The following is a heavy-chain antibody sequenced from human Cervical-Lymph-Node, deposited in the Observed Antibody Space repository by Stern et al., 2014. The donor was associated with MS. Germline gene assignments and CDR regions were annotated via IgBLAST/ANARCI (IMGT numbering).Heavy chain of an antibody. CDR1: GYTFTSYG. CDR3: ARGLRGSENAFDI. Sequence: QVQLVQSGAAVKKPGASVKVSCKASGYTFTSYGISWGRQAPGQGLEWMGWISAYNGNTNYAKKLQGRVTITTDTSTSTADMELRSLRSDDTAVYYWARGLRGSENAFDIWGQGTMVTVSS. J-gene: IGHJ3*02. V-gene: IGHV1-18*01. D-gene: IGHD2-15*01. CDR2: ISAYNGNT.